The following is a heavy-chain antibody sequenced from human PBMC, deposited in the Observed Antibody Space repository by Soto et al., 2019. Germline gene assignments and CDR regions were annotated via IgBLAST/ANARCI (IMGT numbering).Heavy chain of an antibody. Sequence: QVQLVQSGAEVKKSGASVKVSCKASGYTFSDYFIQWLRQAPGQGREWVAWINPKTAATNYAKKFQDRVTLTSDTSFSTAYLELTRLRPDDTALYYCARIKWGLDYYSGMDVWGQGTAVTVSS. D-gene: IGHD1-26*01. V-gene: IGHV1-2*02. J-gene: IGHJ6*02. CDR1: GYTFSDYF. CDR3: ARIKWGLDYYSGMDV. CDR2: INPKTAAT.